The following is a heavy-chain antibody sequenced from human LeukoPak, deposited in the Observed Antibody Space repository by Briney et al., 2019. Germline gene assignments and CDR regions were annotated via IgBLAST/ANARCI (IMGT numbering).Heavy chain of an antibody. CDR3: ATNSSTWLSDMDV. CDR2: INPNSGNT. Sequence: ASVKVSCKASGYTFSSYDINWVRQATGQGLEWMGWINPNSGNTGYAQKFQGRVTMTRNTSISTAYMELSSLRSEDTAVYYCATNSSTWLSDMDVWGKGTTVTVSS. J-gene: IGHJ6*04. V-gene: IGHV1-8*01. CDR1: GYTFSSYD. D-gene: IGHD6-13*01.